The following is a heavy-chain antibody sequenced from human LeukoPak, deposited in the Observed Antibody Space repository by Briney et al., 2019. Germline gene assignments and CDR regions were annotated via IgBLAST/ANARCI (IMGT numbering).Heavy chain of an antibody. V-gene: IGHV4-59*08. CDR2: IYYSGST. Sequence: SETLSLTCTVSGGSISSYYWSWIRQPPGKGLEWIGYIYYSGSTYYNPSLKSRVTISVDTSKNQFSLKLSSVTAADTAVYYCARHGVPAPFDPWGQGTLVTVSS. D-gene: IGHD2-2*01. J-gene: IGHJ5*02. CDR3: ARHGVPAPFDP. CDR1: GGSISSYY.